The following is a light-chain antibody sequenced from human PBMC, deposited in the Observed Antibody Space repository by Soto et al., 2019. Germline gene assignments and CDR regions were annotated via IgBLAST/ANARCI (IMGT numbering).Light chain of an antibody. CDR2: DVS. Sequence: QSVLTQPASVSGSPGQSITISCTGTSGDVGGYYYVSWYQQLPGKAPKLMIYDVSNRPSGVSDRFSGSKSGNTASLTISGLQIEDEADYYCSSFTSSVPYVFGTGTKVTVL. CDR1: SGDVGGYYY. J-gene: IGLJ1*01. CDR3: SSFTSSVPYV. V-gene: IGLV2-14*01.